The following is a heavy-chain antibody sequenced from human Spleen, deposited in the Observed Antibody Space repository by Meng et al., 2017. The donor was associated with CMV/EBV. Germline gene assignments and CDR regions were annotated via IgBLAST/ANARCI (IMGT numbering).Heavy chain of an antibody. CDR3: ARNVGSPDYRTDS. D-gene: IGHD5-12*01. Sequence: ASVKVSCKASGYTFSNYDINWVRQAPGQGLDWMGWINSNTGDTGYAQNFQGRVTITRNTSTNTVYMDLSSLRFEDTAVYYCARNVGSPDYRTDSWGQGTLVTVSS. CDR1: GYTFSNYD. J-gene: IGHJ4*02. V-gene: IGHV1-8*03. CDR2: INSNTGDT.